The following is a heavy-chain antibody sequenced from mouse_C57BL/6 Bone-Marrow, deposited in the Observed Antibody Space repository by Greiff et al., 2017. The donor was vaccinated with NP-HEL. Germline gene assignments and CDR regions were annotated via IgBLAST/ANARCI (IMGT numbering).Heavy chain of an antibody. V-gene: IGHV1-55*01. CDR3: ARWIYYDYDHFDY. CDR2: IHPGSGST. D-gene: IGHD2-4*01. CDR1: GYTFTSYW. J-gene: IGHJ2*01. Sequence: QVQLKQPGAELVKPGASVKMSCKASGYTFTSYWITWVKQRPGQGLEWIGDIHPGSGSTNYNEKFKSKATLTVDTSSSTAYMQLSSLTSEDSAVYYCARWIYYDYDHFDYWGQGTTLTVSS.